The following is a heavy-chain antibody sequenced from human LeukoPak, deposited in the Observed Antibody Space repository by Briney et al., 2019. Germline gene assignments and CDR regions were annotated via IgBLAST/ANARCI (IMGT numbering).Heavy chain of an antibody. V-gene: IGHV4-39*07. D-gene: IGHD4-17*01. CDR3: AREDYGDSWFDP. CDR1: GGSISSSSYY. CDR2: IYYSGST. J-gene: IGHJ5*02. Sequence: SETLSLTCTVSGGSISSSSYYWGWIRKPPGKGLERIGSIYYSGSTYYNPSLKSRVTISVDTSKNQFSLKLSSVTAADTAVYYCAREDYGDSWFDPWGQGTLVTVSS.